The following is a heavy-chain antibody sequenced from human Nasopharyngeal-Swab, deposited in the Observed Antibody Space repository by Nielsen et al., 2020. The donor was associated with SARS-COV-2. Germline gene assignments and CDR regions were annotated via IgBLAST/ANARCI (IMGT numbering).Heavy chain of an antibody. V-gene: IGHV4-34*01. CDR2: INHSGST. CDR1: GGSFSGYY. CDR3: ARGNGAFDY. Sequence: LSLTCAVYGGSFSGYYWSWIRQPPGKGLEWIGEINHSGSTNYNPSLKSRVTISVDTSKNQFSLKLSSVTAADTAVYYCARGNGAFDYWGQGTLVTVSS. J-gene: IGHJ4*02. D-gene: IGHD4-17*01.